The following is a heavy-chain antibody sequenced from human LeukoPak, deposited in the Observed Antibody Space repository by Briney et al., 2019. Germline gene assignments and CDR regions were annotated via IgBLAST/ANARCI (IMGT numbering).Heavy chain of an antibody. J-gene: IGHJ4*02. V-gene: IGHV4-39*01. Sequence: PGKSLRLSCAASGFTFSSHGMHWVRQAPGKGLEWIGSIYYSGSTYYNPSLKSRVTISVDTSKNQFSLKLSSVTAADTAVYYCARQTRLHIRPLDYWGQGTLVTVSS. CDR1: GFTFSSHGMH. D-gene: IGHD4-11*01. CDR3: ARQTRLHIRPLDY. CDR2: IYYSGST.